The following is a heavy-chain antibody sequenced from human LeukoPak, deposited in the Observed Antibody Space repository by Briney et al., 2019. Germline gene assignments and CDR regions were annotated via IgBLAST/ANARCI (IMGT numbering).Heavy chain of an antibody. Sequence: PSETLSLTCTVSGGSISSYYWSWIRQPPGKGLEWIGYIYYSGSTNYNPSLKSRVTISVDTSKNQFSLKLSSVTAADTAVYYCARRPYDYGEIWGQGTLVTVSS. D-gene: IGHD4-17*01. J-gene: IGHJ4*02. V-gene: IGHV4-59*12. CDR3: ARRPYDYGEI. CDR1: GGSISSYY. CDR2: IYYSGST.